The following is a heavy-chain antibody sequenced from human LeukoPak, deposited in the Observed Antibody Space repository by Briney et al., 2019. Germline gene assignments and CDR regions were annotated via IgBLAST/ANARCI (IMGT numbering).Heavy chain of an antibody. CDR2: INPSGGST. D-gene: IGHD3-22*01. Sequence: HGASVKVSCKASGYTFTSYYMHWVRQAPGQGLVWMGIINPSGGSTSYAQKFQGRVTMTRDTSTSTVYMELSSLRSEDTAVYYCARDSTYYYDSSGYSGGGLDYWGQGTLVTVSS. CDR1: GYTFTSYY. V-gene: IGHV1-46*01. J-gene: IGHJ4*02. CDR3: ARDSTYYYDSSGYSGGGLDY.